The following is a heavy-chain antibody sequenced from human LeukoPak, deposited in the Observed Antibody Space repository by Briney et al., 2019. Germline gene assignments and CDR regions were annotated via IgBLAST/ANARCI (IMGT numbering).Heavy chain of an antibody. V-gene: IGHV3-48*02. CDR3: ARGGSGNYYDG. J-gene: IGHJ4*02. CDR1: GFTFSSYN. Sequence: GGSLRLSCAASGFTFSSYNMNWVRQAPGKGLEWVSYISSRRSTISYADSVKGRFTISRDNAKNSLYLRVNSLRDDDTAVYYCARGGSGNYYDGWGQGTLVTVSS. CDR2: ISSRRSTI. D-gene: IGHD3-10*01.